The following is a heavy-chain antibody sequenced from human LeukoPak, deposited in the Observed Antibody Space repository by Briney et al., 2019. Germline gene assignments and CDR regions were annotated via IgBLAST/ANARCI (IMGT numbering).Heavy chain of an antibody. D-gene: IGHD5-18*01. CDR1: GYSISSGHY. V-gene: IGHV4-38-2*02. J-gene: IGHJ4*02. Sequence: SETLSLTCAVSGYSISSGHYWGWIRQPPGKGLEWVGSIYHSGSTYYNPSLKSRVTISVDTSQNQFSLKLSSVTAADTAVYYCARDRRGYTERDSYYFDYWGQGTLVTVSS. CDR2: IYHSGST. CDR3: ARDRRGYTERDSYYFDY.